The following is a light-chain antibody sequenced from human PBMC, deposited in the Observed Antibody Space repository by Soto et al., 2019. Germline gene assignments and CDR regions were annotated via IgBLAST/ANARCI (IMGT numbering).Light chain of an antibody. J-gene: IGKJ1*01. CDR2: DAS. CDR3: HQYYTYWT. Sequence: DLHMTQSPSTLSASXGDRVTSTFRASQSVNNWLAWYQQTPGKAPRLLIYDASKLESGVPARFSGSGSGTEFTLTISSLQPEDFASYYCHQYYTYWTFAQGTKVDIK. CDR1: QSVNNW. V-gene: IGKV1-5*01.